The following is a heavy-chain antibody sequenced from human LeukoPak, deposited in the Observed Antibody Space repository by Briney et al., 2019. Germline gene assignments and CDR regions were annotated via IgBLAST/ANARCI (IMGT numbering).Heavy chain of an antibody. CDR2: ISSSGSTI. CDR3: ARVGYYDFWSGYRDDDAFDI. V-gene: IGHV3-11*01. CDR1: GFTFSDYY. Sequence: GGSLRLSCAASGFTFSDYYMSWIRQAPGKGLEWVSYISSSGSTIYYADSVKGRFTISRDNAKNSLYLQMNSLRAEDTAVYYCARVGYYDFWSGYRDDDAFDIWGQGTMVTVSS. J-gene: IGHJ3*02. D-gene: IGHD3-3*01.